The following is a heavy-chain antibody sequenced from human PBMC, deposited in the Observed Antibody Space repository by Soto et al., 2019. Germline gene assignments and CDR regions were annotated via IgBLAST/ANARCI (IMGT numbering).Heavy chain of an antibody. CDR3: ARGLRLRWQGWEDY. D-gene: IGHD4-17*01. Sequence: QVQLQQWGAGLLKPSETLSLTCAVYGGSFSGYYWSWIRQPPGKGLEWIGEINHSGSTNYKPSLKSRVTISVDTSKNQFSLKLSSVTAAGTAVYYCARGLRLRWQGWEDYWGQGTLVTVSS. CDR1: GGSFSGYY. V-gene: IGHV4-34*01. CDR2: INHSGST. J-gene: IGHJ4*02.